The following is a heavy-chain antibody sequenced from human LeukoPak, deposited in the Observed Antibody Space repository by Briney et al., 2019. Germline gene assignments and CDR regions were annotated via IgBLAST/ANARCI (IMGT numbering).Heavy chain of an antibody. Sequence: GGSLRLSCAASGFTFSSYWMTWVRQAPGKGLEWVSIIYSGGTTYYADSVKGRFTISRDNSKNTLYLQMNSLRAEDTAVYYCARREGAFDIWGQGTMVTVSS. CDR1: GFTFSSYW. J-gene: IGHJ3*02. CDR2: IYSGGTT. CDR3: ARREGAFDI. V-gene: IGHV3-66*01. D-gene: IGHD1-26*01.